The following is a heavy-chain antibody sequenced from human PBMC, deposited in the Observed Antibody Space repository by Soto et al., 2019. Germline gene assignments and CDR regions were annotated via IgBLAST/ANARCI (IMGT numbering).Heavy chain of an antibody. J-gene: IGHJ4*02. CDR3: TTVVEY. CDR2: IDGVGAGT. V-gene: IGHV3-74*01. Sequence: VGSLSLSCAASGFTFTNYWMHWVRPVPGKGLVWVSRIDGVGAGTSYSDSVRGRFTISRDNAENMLYLQMNSLRAEDTAVYYCTTVVEYWGQGTLVTVSS. CDR1: GFTFTNYW.